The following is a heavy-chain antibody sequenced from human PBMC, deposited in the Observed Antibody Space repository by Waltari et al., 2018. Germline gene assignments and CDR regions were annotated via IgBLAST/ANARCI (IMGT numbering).Heavy chain of an antibody. D-gene: IGHD6-13*01. V-gene: IGHV1-2*02. CDR2: INPSSGGT. CDR3: ERDDAAAAGSYMDV. J-gene: IGHJ6*03. Sequence: QVQLVQSGAEVKKPGASVKVSCKASGYTFTGYFIPWVRQAPGQGLEWMGWINPSSGGTNYAQKFQGRVTMTRDTSISTAFMELSSLRSDDTAVFYCERDDAAAAGSYMDVWGKGTTVTVSS. CDR1: GYTFTGYF.